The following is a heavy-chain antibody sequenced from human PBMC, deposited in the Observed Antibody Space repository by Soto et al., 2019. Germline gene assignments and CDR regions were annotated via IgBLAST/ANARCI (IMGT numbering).Heavy chain of an antibody. CDR3: ARGKFTVTRDYYGMDV. CDR1: GYTFTSYG. Sequence: ASVKVSCKASGYTFTSYGISWVRQAPGQGLEWMGWISAYNGNTNYAQKLQGRVTMTTDTSTSTAYMELRSLRSDDTAVYYCARGKFTVTRDYYGMDVWGQGTTVTVSS. V-gene: IGHV1-18*01. CDR2: ISAYNGNT. J-gene: IGHJ6*02. D-gene: IGHD4-4*01.